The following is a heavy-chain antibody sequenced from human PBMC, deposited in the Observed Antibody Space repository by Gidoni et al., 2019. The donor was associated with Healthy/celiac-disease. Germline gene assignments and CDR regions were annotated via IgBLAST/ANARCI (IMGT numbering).Heavy chain of an antibody. CDR2: IWYDGSNK. D-gene: IGHD3-3*01. CDR1: GFTFSSYG. V-gene: IGHV3-33*01. Sequence: QVQLVESGGVVVQPGRSLRLSCAASGFTFSSYGMPWVRQAPGKGLEWVAVIWYDGSNKYYADSVKGRFTISRDNSKNTLYLQMNSLRAEDTAVYYCARDGFITIFGVVIPYYYGMDVWGQGTTVTVSS. CDR3: ARDGFITIFGVVIPYYYGMDV. J-gene: IGHJ6*02.